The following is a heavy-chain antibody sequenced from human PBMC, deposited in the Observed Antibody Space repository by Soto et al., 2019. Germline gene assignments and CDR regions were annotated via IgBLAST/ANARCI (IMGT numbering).Heavy chain of an antibody. J-gene: IGHJ3*01. CDR2: IPTGTGGK. CDR1: GYTYTADY. Sequence: SVKDSCKASGYTYTADYLHWVPQPPGQGLDWIVCIPTGTGGKHYAQQFQGRDNMNREASIRLACMKMSRLRGDDTDKYYRAGLDVNRSVDGFDFWGQGTMVTVSS. D-gene: IGHD1-1*01. V-gene: IGHV1-2*02. CDR3: AGLDVNRSVDGFDF.